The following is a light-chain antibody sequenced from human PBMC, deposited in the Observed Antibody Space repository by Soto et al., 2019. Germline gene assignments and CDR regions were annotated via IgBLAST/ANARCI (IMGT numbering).Light chain of an antibody. CDR3: QQYGSSPET. CDR2: DVS. J-gene: IGKJ1*01. Sequence: EIVLTRSPGTLSLSPGERATLSCRASQSVSSAYLAWYQQKPGQAPRLLIYDVSSRATGIPDRFSGSGSGTDFTLTVSRLEPEDFAVYYCQQYGSSPETFGQGTKVDIK. V-gene: IGKV3-20*01. CDR1: QSVSSAY.